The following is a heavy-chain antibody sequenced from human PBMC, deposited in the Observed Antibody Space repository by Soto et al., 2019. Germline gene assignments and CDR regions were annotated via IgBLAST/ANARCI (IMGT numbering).Heavy chain of an antibody. V-gene: IGHV3-30*18. D-gene: IGHD6-6*01. J-gene: IGHJ2*01. CDR2: ISYDGSNK. CDR3: AKEAGIEEQLENWYFDL. Sequence: GESLKISCAASGFTFSSYGMHWVRQAPGKGLEWVAVISYDGSNKYYADSVKGRFTISRDNSKNTLYLQMNSLRAEDTAVYYCAKEAGIEEQLENWYFDLWGRGTLVTVSS. CDR1: GFTFSSYG.